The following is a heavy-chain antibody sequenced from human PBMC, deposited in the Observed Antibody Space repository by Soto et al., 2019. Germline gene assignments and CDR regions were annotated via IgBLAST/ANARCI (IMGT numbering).Heavy chain of an antibody. CDR2: ISYDGSNK. D-gene: IGHD3-3*01. CDR3: ARDLRFTIFGVVINSPEYYYYGMDV. Sequence: TGGSLRLSCAASGFTFSSYAMHWVRQAPGKGLEWVAVISYDGSNKYYADSVKGRFTISRDNSKNTLYLQMNSLRAEDTAVYYCARDLRFTIFGVVINSPEYYYYGMDVWGQGTTVTVSS. CDR1: GFTFSSYA. V-gene: IGHV3-30-3*01. J-gene: IGHJ6*02.